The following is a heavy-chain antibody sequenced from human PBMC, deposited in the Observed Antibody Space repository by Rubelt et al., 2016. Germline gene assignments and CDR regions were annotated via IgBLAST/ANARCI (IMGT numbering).Heavy chain of an antibody. CDR2: ISGCGGST. CDR3: AKDIEVSVLLWFGESHLIDY. V-gene: IGHV3-23*01. D-gene: IGHD3-10*01. Sequence: GLEWVSAISGCGGSTYYADSVKGRFTISRDNSKNTLYLQMNSLRAEDTAVYYCAKDIEVSVLLWFGESHLIDYWGQGTLVTVSS. J-gene: IGHJ4*02.